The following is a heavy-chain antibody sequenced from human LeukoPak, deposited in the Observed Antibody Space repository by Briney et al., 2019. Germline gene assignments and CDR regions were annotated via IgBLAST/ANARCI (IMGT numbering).Heavy chain of an antibody. Sequence: QPGGSLRLSCAASGFAASGFTFSDYWMSWVRQAPGTGLEWVASINQDGSEKNYVDSVKGRFTISRDNGKNSLYLQMSSLRAEDTAVYYCARGYSDSSDYFDYWGQGTLVTVSS. J-gene: IGHJ4*02. CDR1: GFTFSDYW. CDR2: INQDGSEK. V-gene: IGHV3-7*04. CDR3: ARGYSDSSDYFDY. D-gene: IGHD6-6*01.